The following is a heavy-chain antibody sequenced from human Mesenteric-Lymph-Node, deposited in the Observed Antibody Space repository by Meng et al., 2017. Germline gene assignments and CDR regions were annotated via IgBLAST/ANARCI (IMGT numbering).Heavy chain of an antibody. D-gene: IGHD3-16*01. CDR3: AREEGGPLDR. CDR2: IHHSGST. CDR1: GGFISNNNW. J-gene: IGHJ5*02. Sequence: VQLQESGPGLVKPSGTLSLTCDVSGGFISNNNWWIWVRQPPGKGLEWIGEIHHSGSTSYNPYLKSRVTISVDRSKNQFSLKLTSVTAADTAVYFCAREEGGPLDRWGQGTLVTVSS. V-gene: IGHV4-4*02.